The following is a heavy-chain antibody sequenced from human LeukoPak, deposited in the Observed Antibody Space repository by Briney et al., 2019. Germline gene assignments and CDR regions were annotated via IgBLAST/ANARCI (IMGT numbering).Heavy chain of an antibody. V-gene: IGHV3-53*01. CDR1: GFTVSSHY. CDR2: IYSGGST. CDR3: ARSNYGHLGWNYFDY. J-gene: IGHJ4*02. Sequence: GGSLRLSCAASGFTVSSHYMNWVRQAPGKGLEWVSVIYSGGSTYYADSVKGRFTISRDISKNTLYVQMNSLRAEDTAVYYCARSNYGHLGWNYFDYWGQGTLVTVSS. D-gene: IGHD4-17*01.